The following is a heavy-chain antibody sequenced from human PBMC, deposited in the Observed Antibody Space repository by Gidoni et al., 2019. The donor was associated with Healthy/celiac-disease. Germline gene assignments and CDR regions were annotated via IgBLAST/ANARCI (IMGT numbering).Heavy chain of an antibody. CDR1: GFTFSSCG. CDR2: IWYDGSNK. Sequence: QVQLVESGGGVVEPGRSLRPPWAASGFTFSSCGMHWVRQAPGKGLEWVAVIWYDGSNKYYADSVKGRFTISRDKSKNTLYLQMNSLRAEDTAVYYCARAPFGYWGQGTLVTVSS. CDR3: ARAPFGY. J-gene: IGHJ4*02. V-gene: IGHV3-33*01. D-gene: IGHD3-10*01.